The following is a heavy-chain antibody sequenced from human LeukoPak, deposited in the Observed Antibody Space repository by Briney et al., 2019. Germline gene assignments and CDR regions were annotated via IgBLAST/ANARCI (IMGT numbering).Heavy chain of an antibody. Sequence: VASVKVSCKASGYTFTNYGINWVRQAPGQGLEWMGWISGYNGNTNYAQKLQGRVTMTTDTSTSTSYMELRSLRSDDTAMYYCARDLQPVLLWFGEFDPWGQGTLVTVSS. D-gene: IGHD3-10*01. CDR1: GYTFTNYG. CDR2: ISGYNGNT. V-gene: IGHV1-18*01. J-gene: IGHJ5*02. CDR3: ARDLQPVLLWFGEFDP.